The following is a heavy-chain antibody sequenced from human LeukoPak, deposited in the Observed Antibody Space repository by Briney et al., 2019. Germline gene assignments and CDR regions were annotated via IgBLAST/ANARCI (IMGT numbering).Heavy chain of an antibody. CDR3: AKAQGTTVVTPIFDY. D-gene: IGHD4-23*01. CDR1: GFTFSSYA. J-gene: IGHJ4*02. V-gene: IGHV3-23*01. CDR2: ISGSGGST. Sequence: GGSLRLSCAASGFTFSSYAMSWVRQAPGKGPEWVSAISGSGGSTYYADSVKGRFTISRDNSKNTLYLQMNSLRAEDTAVYYCAKAQGTTVVTPIFDYWGQGTLVTVSS.